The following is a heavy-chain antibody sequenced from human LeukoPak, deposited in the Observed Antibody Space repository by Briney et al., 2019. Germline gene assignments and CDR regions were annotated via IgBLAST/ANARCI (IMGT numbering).Heavy chain of an antibody. CDR2: ISYDGNKR. D-gene: IGHD4-17*01. CDR1: GFTFRNYG. J-gene: IGHJ4*02. V-gene: IGHV3-30*03. CDR3: AREVAKRGTVTFDY. Sequence: GGSLRLSCAASGFTFRNYGMHWVRQAPGKGLECVAVISYDGNKRFYEDSVKGRFIISRDNSRNTLYLQLNSLRGGDTAVYFCAREVAKRGTVTFDYWGRGTLVTVSS.